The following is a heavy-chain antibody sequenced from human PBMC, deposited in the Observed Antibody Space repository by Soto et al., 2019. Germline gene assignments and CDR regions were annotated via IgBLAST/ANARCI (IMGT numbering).Heavy chain of an antibody. Sequence: PSDTLSLTCTVSGGSISSGGYYWSWSRQHPGKGLEWIGYMYYSGSTYYNPSLKSRVKISVDTSKNQFSLKLSSVTAADTAVYYCARGYSYGTNWFDPWGQGTLVTVSS. J-gene: IGHJ5*02. V-gene: IGHV4-31*03. D-gene: IGHD5-18*01. CDR3: ARGYSYGTNWFDP. CDR2: MYYSGST. CDR1: GGSISSGGYY.